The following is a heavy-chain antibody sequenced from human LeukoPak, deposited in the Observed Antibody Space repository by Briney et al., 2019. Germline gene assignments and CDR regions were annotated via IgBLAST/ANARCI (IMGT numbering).Heavy chain of an antibody. D-gene: IGHD3-22*01. V-gene: IGHV3-7*01. CDR2: IKQDGSEK. CDR1: GFTFSTYA. CDR3: ARQNTPYYYDSSGYPNWFDP. Sequence: GGSLRLSCSASGFTFSTYAMSWVRQAPGKGLEWVANIKQDGSEKYYVDSVKGRFTISRDNAKNSLYLQMNSLRAEDTAVYYCARQNTPYYYDSSGYPNWFDPWGQGTLVTVSS. J-gene: IGHJ5*02.